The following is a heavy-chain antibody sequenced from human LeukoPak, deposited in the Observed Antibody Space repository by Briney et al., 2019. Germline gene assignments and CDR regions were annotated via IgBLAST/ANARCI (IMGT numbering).Heavy chain of an antibody. CDR1: GGSISSYY. CDR3: SGASYDSSGVH. CDR2: IYYSGST. D-gene: IGHD3-22*01. J-gene: IGHJ4*02. V-gene: IGHV4-59*01. Sequence: SETLSLTCTVSGGSISSYYWSWIRQPPGKGLEWIGYIYYSGSTNYNPSLKSRVTISVDTSKNQFSLKLSSVTAADTAVYYCSGASYDSSGVHWGQGTLVTVSS.